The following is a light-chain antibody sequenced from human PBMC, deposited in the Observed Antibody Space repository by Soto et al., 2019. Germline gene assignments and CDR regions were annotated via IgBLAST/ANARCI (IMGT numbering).Light chain of an antibody. Sequence: EIVLTQSPATLSLSPGERATLSCRASQSVSSYLAWYQQKPGQAPRLLIYEASNRATGIPARFSGSGSGTDFTLTISSLEPEAFAVYYCQQRSNWLTFGGGTKVEIK. J-gene: IGKJ4*01. CDR1: QSVSSY. CDR3: QQRSNWLT. CDR2: EAS. V-gene: IGKV3-11*01.